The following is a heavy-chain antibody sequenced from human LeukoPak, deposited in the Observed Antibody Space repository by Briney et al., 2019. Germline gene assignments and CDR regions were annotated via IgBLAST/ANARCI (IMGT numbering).Heavy chain of an antibody. CDR3: ARDRYRASGLDY. V-gene: IGHV3-11*01. Sequence: PGGSLRLSCAASGFTFSNYNMNWIRQAPGKGLEWVSYISSTGYTIYYADSVRGRFTISRDNTKNSLYLQMSSLRDEDTAVYYCARDRYRASGLDYWGQGTLVTVSS. D-gene: IGHD3-16*02. CDR2: ISSTGYTI. J-gene: IGHJ4*02. CDR1: GFTFSNYN.